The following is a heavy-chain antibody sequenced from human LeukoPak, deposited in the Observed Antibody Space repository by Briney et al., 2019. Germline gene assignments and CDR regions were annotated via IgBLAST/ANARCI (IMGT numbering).Heavy chain of an antibody. J-gene: IGHJ4*02. Sequence: SETLSLTCAVYGGSFSGYYWSWIRQPPGKGLEWIGSIYYSGSTYYNPSLKSRVTISVDTSKNQFSLKLSSVTAADTAVYYCASQLGIPYFDYWGQGTLVTVSS. D-gene: IGHD7-27*01. CDR2: IYYSGST. CDR3: ASQLGIPYFDY. CDR1: GGSFSGYY. V-gene: IGHV4-34*01.